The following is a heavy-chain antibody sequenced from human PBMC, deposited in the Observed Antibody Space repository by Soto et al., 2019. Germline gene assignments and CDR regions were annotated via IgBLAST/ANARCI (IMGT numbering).Heavy chain of an antibody. D-gene: IGHD6-13*01. CDR2: INHSGST. Sequence: SETLSLTCAVYGGSFSGYYWSWIRQPPGKGLEWIGEINHSGSTNYNPSLKSRVTISVDTSKNQFSLKLSSVTAADPAVYYCASGIGSWSKSGEPSHYYFDYWGQGTLVTVSS. J-gene: IGHJ4*02. CDR3: ASGIGSWSKSGEPSHYYFDY. CDR1: GGSFSGYY. V-gene: IGHV4-34*01.